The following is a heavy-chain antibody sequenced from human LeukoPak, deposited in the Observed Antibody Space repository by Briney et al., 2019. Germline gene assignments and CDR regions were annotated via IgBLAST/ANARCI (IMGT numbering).Heavy chain of an antibody. J-gene: IGHJ6*03. Sequence: GGSLRLSCAASGFTFSSYSMNWVRQAPGKGLEWVSSISSSSSYIYYADSVKGRFTISRDNAKNSLYLQMNSLRAEDTAVYYCARDLRRRKYCSSTSCYGALYYYYYMDVWGKGTTVTVSS. CDR1: GFTFSSYS. D-gene: IGHD2-2*01. V-gene: IGHV3-21*01. CDR2: ISSSSSYI. CDR3: ARDLRRRKYCSSTSCYGALYYYYYMDV.